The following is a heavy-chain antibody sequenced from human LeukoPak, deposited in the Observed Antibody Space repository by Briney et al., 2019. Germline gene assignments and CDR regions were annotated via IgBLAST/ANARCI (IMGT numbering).Heavy chain of an antibody. Sequence: PSETLSLTCTVSGASISSYYWSWLRQPAGKALEWIGRIYVTGSTTYNPSLKSRVTISGDTSENQFSLRLSSVTAADTAVYYCARASYSYDSSGAFDIWGQGTMVTVSS. CDR3: ARASYSYDSSGAFDI. V-gene: IGHV4-4*07. CDR2: IYVTGST. D-gene: IGHD3-22*01. CDR1: GASISSYY. J-gene: IGHJ3*02.